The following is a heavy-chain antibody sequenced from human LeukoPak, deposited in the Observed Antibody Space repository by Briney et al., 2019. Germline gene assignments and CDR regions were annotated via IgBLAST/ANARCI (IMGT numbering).Heavy chain of an antibody. J-gene: IGHJ5*02. CDR3: ARHAFTMVRGTKNNWFDP. CDR1: GGSFSGYY. V-gene: IGHV4-34*01. CDR2: INHSGST. Sequence: SSETLSLTCAVYGGSFSGYYWSWIRQPPGKGLEWIGEINHSGSTNYNPSLKSRVTISVDTSKNQFSLKLSSVTAADTAVYYCARHAFTMVRGTKNNWFDPWGQGTLVTVSS. D-gene: IGHD3-10*01.